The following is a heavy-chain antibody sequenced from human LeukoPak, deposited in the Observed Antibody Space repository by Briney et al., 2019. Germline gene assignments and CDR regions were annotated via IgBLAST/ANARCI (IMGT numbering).Heavy chain of an antibody. J-gene: IGHJ4*02. CDR1: AFTFSTYG. D-gene: IGHD3-22*01. CDR3: AKLRHFDSRAYYSFAY. V-gene: IGHV3-33*06. Sequence: GRSLRLSCAASAFTFSTYGMHWVRQAPGKGLEWVAVIWYDGSNKYYADSVKGRFTISRDNSKSTLYLQMNSLRAEDTAVYYCAKLRHFDSRAYYSFAYWGQGTLVTVSS. CDR2: IWYDGSNK.